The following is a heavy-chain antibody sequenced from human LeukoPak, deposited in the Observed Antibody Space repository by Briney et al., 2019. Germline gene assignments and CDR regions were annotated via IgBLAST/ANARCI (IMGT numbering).Heavy chain of an antibody. CDR3: ARDGPTGGAFDI. V-gene: IGHV3-74*01. Sequence: PGGSLRLSCAASGFIFSNYWMHWVRQAPGKGLVWVSGINRDGGTTSYADSVKGRFTVSRDNAKNTLFVEMSSLRAEDTAVYYCARDGPTGGAFDIWGQGTMVTVSS. D-gene: IGHD2-15*01. CDR1: GFIFSNYW. CDR2: INRDGGTT. J-gene: IGHJ3*02.